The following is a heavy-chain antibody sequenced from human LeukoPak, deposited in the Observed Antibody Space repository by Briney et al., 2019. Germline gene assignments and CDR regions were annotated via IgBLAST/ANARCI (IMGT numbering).Heavy chain of an antibody. CDR1: GGSISSGGYY. CDR3: ARNYYYDSSGYYRYFDL. CDR2: IYYSGST. Sequence: SQTLSLTCTVSGGSISSGGYYWSWVRQHPGKGREWIGYIYYSGSTYYNPSLKSRVTISVDTSKNQFSLKLSSVTAADTAVYYCARNYYYDSSGYYRYFDLWGRGTLVTVSS. D-gene: IGHD3-22*01. V-gene: IGHV4-31*03. J-gene: IGHJ2*01.